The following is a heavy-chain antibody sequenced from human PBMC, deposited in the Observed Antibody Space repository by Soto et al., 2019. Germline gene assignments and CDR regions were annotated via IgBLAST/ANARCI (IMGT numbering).Heavy chain of an antibody. J-gene: IGHJ4*02. V-gene: IGHV4-59*01. CDR1: GGSISSYY. CDR2: IYYSGST. D-gene: IGHD2-15*01. Sequence: QVQLQESGPGLVKPSETLSLTCTVSGGSISSYYWSWIRQPPGKGLEWIGYIYYSGSTNYNPSLKSRVTISVDTSKNQFSLKLSSVTAADTAVYYCARAPFQGYQDYWGQGTLVTVSS. CDR3: ARAPFQGYQDY.